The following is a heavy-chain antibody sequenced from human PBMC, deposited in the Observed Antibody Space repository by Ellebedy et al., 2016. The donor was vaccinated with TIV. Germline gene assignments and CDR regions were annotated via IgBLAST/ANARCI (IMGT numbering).Heavy chain of an antibody. V-gene: IGHV4-34*01. CDR1: GGSFSGYY. Sequence: GSLRLSXAVYGGSFSGYYWSWIRQPPGKGLEWIGEINHSGSTNYNPSLKSRVTISVDTSKNQFSLKLSSVTAADTAVYYCARGRSYLKWPRPPGPREYYFDYWGQGTLVTVSS. CDR2: INHSGST. J-gene: IGHJ4*02. D-gene: IGHD3-10*01. CDR3: ARGRSYLKWPRPPGPREYYFDY.